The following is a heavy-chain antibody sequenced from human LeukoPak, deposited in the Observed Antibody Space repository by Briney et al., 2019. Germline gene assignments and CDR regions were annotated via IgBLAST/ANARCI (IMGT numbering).Heavy chain of an antibody. J-gene: IGHJ4*01. CDR2: IKSKANGETI. CDR3: STGGYYFDY. V-gene: IGHV3-15*01. CDR1: GFTFSNAW. Sequence: PGGSLRLSCVGSGFTFSNAWMNWVRQAPGKGLQWVGRIKSKANGETIEYAAPEKGRFTISRDDSKNTVYLQVSSLKTEDTALYFCSTGGYYFDYWGQGTLVTVSS. D-gene: IGHD3-16*01.